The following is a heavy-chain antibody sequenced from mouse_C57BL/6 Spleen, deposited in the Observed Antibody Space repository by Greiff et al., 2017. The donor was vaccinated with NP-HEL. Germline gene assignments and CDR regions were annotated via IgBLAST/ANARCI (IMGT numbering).Heavy chain of an antibody. Sequence: DVMLVESGGGLVQPGGSLKLSCAASGFTFSDYYMYWVRQTPEKRLEWVAYISNGGGSTYYPDTVKGRFTISRDNAKNTLYLQMSRLKSEDTAMYYCARQGLTGYYAMDYWGQGTSVTVSS. CDR2: ISNGGGST. CDR3: ARQGLTGYYAMDY. CDR1: GFTFSDYY. V-gene: IGHV5-12*01. J-gene: IGHJ4*01. D-gene: IGHD4-1*01.